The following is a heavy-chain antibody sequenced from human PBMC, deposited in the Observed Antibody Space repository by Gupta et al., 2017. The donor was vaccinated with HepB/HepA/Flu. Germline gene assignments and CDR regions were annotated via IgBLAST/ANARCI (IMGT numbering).Heavy chain of an antibody. CDR3: VTPYY. Sequence: EVQLVESGGGLVQPGGSLRLSCAASGFTFSNYWMNWVRQAPGKGLEWVANIKKEGSGKNYVDSVEGRFTISRDNAKNSLYLQMNSLRAEDTAVYYCVTPYYWGQGTLVTVSS. CDR1: GFTFSNYW. J-gene: IGHJ4*02. CDR2: IKKEGSGK. V-gene: IGHV3-7*01.